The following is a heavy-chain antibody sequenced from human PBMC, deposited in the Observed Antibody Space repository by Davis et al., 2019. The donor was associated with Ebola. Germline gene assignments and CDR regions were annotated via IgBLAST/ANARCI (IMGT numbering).Heavy chain of an antibody. V-gene: IGHV4-59*01. CDR1: GGSMSGYY. CDR2: IYDSGST. J-gene: IGHJ4*02. CDR3: AKGWDSSGWQN. D-gene: IGHD6-19*01. Sequence: SETLSLTCTVSGGSMSGYYWNWIRQPPGKGLEWIGYIYDSGSTNYNPSLKSRVTISVDTSKNEFSLTLSSVTAADTAVYYCAKGWDSSGWQNWGPGILVTVSS.